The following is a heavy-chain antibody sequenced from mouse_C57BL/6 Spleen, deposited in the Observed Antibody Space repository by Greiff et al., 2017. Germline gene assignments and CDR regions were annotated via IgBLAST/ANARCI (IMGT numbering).Heavy chain of an antibody. CDR1: GYTFTSYW. J-gene: IGHJ2*01. V-gene: IGHV1-50*01. CDR3: ARWLRREGFDY. Sequence: QVQLQQPGAELVKPGASVKLSCKASGYTFTSYWMQWVKQRPGQGLEWIGEIDPSDSYTNYNQKFKGKATFTVDTSSSTAYMQLSSLTSVDSAVYYCARWLRREGFDYWSHGTTLTVTS. CDR2: IDPSDSYT. D-gene: IGHD2-2*01.